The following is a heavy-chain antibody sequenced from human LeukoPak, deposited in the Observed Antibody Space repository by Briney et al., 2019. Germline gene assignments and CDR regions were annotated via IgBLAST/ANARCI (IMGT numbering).Heavy chain of an antibody. CDR1: GASISSSSYY. CDR3: VIFIMGTSTTDY. J-gene: IGHJ4*02. V-gene: IGHV4-61*05. CDR2: IDHSGRT. D-gene: IGHD1-26*01. Sequence: SSETLSLTCSVSGASISSSSYYWGWIRQPPGKGLEWIGEIDHSGRTKYNPSLKSQVTISLDTSKNQFSLNLSSVTDTAVYYCVIFIMGTSTTDYWGQGTLVTVSS.